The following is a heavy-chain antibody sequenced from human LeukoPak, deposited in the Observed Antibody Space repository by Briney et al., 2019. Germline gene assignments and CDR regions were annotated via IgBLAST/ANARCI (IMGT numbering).Heavy chain of an antibody. CDR2: IYYSGST. V-gene: IGHV4-31*11. Sequence: PSETLSLTCAVYGGSFSGYYWSWIRQHPGKGLEWIGYIYYSGSTYYNPSLKSRVTISVDTSKNQFSLKLSSVTAADTAVYYCARWLQFYFDYWGQGTLVTVSS. D-gene: IGHD5-24*01. CDR1: GGSFSGYY. CDR3: ARWLQFYFDY. J-gene: IGHJ4*02.